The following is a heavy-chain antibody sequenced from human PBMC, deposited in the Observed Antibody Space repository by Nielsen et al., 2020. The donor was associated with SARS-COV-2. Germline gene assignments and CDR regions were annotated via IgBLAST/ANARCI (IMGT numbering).Heavy chain of an antibody. CDR2: VSASGGST. V-gene: IGHV3-23*01. D-gene: IGHD3-10*01. J-gene: IGHJ3*01. Sequence: GEPLKISCAASGFTFNIYAMAWVRRAPGRGLQWVTGVSASGGSTYYTDSVKGRFSVSRDNSKNTLCLQMHSLRVEDTALYYCAKDGVVRGDALDLWGQGTMVTVSS. CDR3: AKDGVVRGDALDL. CDR1: GFTFNIYA.